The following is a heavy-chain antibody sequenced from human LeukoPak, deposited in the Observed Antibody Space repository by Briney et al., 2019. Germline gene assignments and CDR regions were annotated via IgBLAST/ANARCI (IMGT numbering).Heavy chain of an antibody. CDR3: AREWSAFDI. J-gene: IGHJ3*02. V-gene: IGHV3-11*04. CDR1: GRTFTEYY. D-gene: IGHD2-8*01. CDR2: IGGTAGNT. Sequence: PGGSLRRSCAASGRTFTEYYMHWIRQAPGKGQEWVSFIGGTAGNTYYADSVKGRFTISRDNAKNSLYLQMNSLRAEDTAVYYCAREWSAFDIWGQGTMVTVSS.